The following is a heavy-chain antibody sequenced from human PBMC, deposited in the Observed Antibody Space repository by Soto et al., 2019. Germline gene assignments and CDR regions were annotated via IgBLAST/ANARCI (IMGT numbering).Heavy chain of an antibody. CDR3: ARRAPRYNTNRWYFDY. CDR2: IIPIFGTA. J-gene: IGHJ4*02. CDR1: GGTFSSYA. V-gene: IGHV1-69*13. D-gene: IGHD1-20*01. Sequence: GASVKVSFKASGGTFSSYATSGVRHAPGQGLEWMGGIIPIFGTANYAQKFQGRVTITADESTSTVYMQLSSLRSEDTAVYYCARRAPRYNTNRWYFDYWGQGTLVTVSS.